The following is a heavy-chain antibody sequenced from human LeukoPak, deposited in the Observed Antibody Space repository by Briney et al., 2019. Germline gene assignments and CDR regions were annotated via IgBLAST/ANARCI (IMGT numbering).Heavy chain of an antibody. D-gene: IGHD6-19*01. V-gene: IGHV4-59*01. CDR1: GGSISTYF. CDR3: ARASSSGRYADY. CDR2: IHYSGDT. J-gene: IGHJ4*02. Sequence: ASETLSLTCTVSGGSISTYFWSWIRQPPGKGLEWIGYIHYSGDTNYNPSLKSRVTMSVDTSKNQLSLKLSSLTAADMAMYYCARASSSGRYADYWGQGTLVTVSS.